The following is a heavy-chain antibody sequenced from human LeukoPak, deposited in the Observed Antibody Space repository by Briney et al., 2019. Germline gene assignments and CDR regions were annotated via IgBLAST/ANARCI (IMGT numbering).Heavy chain of an antibody. D-gene: IGHD1-1*01. CDR1: GFTFSSYG. J-gene: IGHJ4*02. V-gene: IGHV3-30*18. CDR3: AKGRNDPSGYCFDY. Sequence: GRSLRLSCAASGFTFSSYGMHWVRQAPGKGLEWVALISYDGSHKYYADSIKGRFTISRDKSKNTLYLQMNSLRVEDTAVYYCAKGRNDPSGYCFDYWGPGTLVTVSS. CDR2: ISYDGSHK.